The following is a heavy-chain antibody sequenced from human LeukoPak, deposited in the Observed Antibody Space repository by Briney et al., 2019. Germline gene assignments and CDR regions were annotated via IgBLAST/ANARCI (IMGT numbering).Heavy chain of an antibody. D-gene: IGHD1-26*01. Sequence: PGGSLRLSCAASGFTFSGYATSWVRHAPGKGLEWVSAISGSGGSTYYADSVKGRFTISRDNSKNTLYLQMNSLRAEDTAVYYCASHGRLVGATTDFDYWGQGTLLPVSS. J-gene: IGHJ4*02. V-gene: IGHV3-23*01. CDR2: ISGSGGST. CDR1: GFTFSGYA. CDR3: ASHGRLVGATTDFDY.